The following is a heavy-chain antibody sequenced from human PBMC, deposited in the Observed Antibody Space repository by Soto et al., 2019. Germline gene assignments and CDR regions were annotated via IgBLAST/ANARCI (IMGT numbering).Heavy chain of an antibody. J-gene: IGHJ5*02. Sequence: SETLSLTCTVSGGSIRRYYWSWIRQPPGKRLEWIGYIYYSGSTNYNPSLKSRDTISVHTSKNQSSLKLSSVTAADSAVYYCATEAPDAARLNPWGQGTRVTAPS. D-gene: IGHD2-2*01. V-gene: IGHV4-59*12. CDR1: GGSIRRYY. CDR3: ATEAPDAARLNP. CDR2: IYYSGST.